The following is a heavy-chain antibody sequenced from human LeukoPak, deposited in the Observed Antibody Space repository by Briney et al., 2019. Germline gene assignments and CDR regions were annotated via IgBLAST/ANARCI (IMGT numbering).Heavy chain of an antibody. CDR3: ARDGYGSGSYYGASFDY. J-gene: IGHJ4*02. V-gene: IGHV3-66*01. Sequence: GGSLRLSCAPSGFNVSSNFMSWVRQAPGKGLEWVSVLYAGGNTYYADSVKGRFTISRDNSKNTLYLQMNSLRGEDTAVYYCARDGYGSGSYYGASFDYWGQGTLVTVSS. CDR1: GFNVSSNF. D-gene: IGHD3-10*01. CDR2: LYAGGNT.